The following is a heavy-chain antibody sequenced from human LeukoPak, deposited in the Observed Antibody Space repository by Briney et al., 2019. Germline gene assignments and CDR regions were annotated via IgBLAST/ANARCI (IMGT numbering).Heavy chain of an antibody. CDR2: INPNSGGT. D-gene: IGHD2/OR15-2a*01. CDR1: GYTFTGYY. V-gene: IGHV1-2*02. J-gene: IGHJ6*02. Sequence: ASVKVSCKASGYTFTGYYMHWVRQAPGQGLEWMGWINPNSGGTKYAQKFQGRVNMHRDIPISTAYMELSRLRSDDGAVYYCVRCLSVDRDYYYCMDVWGQGTTVTVSS. CDR3: VRCLSVDRDYYYCMDV.